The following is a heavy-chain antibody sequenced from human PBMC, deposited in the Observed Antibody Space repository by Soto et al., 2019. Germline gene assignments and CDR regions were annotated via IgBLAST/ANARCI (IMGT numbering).Heavy chain of an antibody. J-gene: IGHJ4*02. Sequence: EVQLVESGGGLVQPGGSLKLSCAASGFTFSGSAMHWVRQASGKGLEWVGRIRSKANSYATAYAASVKGRFTISRDDSKNTAYLQMNSLKTEDTAVYYCTCILNRMATIVSYWGQGTLVTVSS. CDR2: IRSKANSYAT. CDR3: TCILNRMATIVSY. V-gene: IGHV3-73*02. CDR1: GFTFSGSA. D-gene: IGHD5-12*01.